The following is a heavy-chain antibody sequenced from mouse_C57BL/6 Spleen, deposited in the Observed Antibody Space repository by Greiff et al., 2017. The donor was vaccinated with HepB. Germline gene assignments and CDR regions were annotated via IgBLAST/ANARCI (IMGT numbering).Heavy chain of an antibody. V-gene: IGHV1-81*01. Sequence: QVQLQQSGAELARPGASVKLSCKASGYTFTSYGISWVKQRTGQGLEWIGEIYPRSGNTYYNEKFKGKATLTADKSSSTAYMELRSLTSEDSAVYFCERDCGNYSWFAYWGKGTLVTVSA. D-gene: IGHD2-1*01. CDR2: IYPRSGNT. CDR1: GYTFTSYG. J-gene: IGHJ3*01. CDR3: ERDCGNYSWFAY.